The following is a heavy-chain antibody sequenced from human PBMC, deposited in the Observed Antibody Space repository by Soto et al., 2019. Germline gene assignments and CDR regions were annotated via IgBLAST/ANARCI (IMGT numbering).Heavy chain of an antibody. Sequence: SETLSLTCAVSGGSISSSNWWSWVRQPPGKGLEWIGEIYHSGSTNYNPSLESRVTISVDKSKNQFSLKLSSVTAADTAVYYCARDNGGGGWDAFDIWGQGTMVTVSS. V-gene: IGHV4-4*02. CDR1: GGSISSSNW. J-gene: IGHJ3*02. CDR2: IYHSGST. D-gene: IGHD3-16*01. CDR3: ARDNGGGGWDAFDI.